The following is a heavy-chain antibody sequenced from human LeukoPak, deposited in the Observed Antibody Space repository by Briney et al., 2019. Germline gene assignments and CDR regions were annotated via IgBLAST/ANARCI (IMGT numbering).Heavy chain of an antibody. Sequence: PSQTLSLTCTVSGGSISSGGYYWSWIRQHPGKGLEWIGYIYYSGSTYYNPSLKSRVAISVDTSKNQFSLKLSSVTAADTAVYYCARAADDSSGYYPDYWGQGTLVTVSS. D-gene: IGHD3-22*01. J-gene: IGHJ4*02. CDR1: GGSISSGGYY. CDR3: ARAADDSSGYYPDY. V-gene: IGHV4-31*03. CDR2: IYYSGST.